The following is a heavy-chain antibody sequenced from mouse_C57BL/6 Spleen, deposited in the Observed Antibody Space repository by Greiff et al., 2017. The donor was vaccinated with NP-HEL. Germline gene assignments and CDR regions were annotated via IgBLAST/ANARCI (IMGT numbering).Heavy chain of an antibody. D-gene: IGHD2-13*01. CDR3: ARNFYYDDYEGNAMDY. CDR1: GYAFSSSW. V-gene: IGHV1-82*01. J-gene: IGHJ4*01. Sequence: VQLQESGPELVKPGASVTISCKASGYAFSSSWMNWVKQRPGKGLAWIGRIYPGDGDTNYSGKFKGKATMTADKSSSTAYMQLSSLTSEDSAVYFGARNFYYDDYEGNAMDYWGQGTSVTVSS. CDR2: IYPGDGDT.